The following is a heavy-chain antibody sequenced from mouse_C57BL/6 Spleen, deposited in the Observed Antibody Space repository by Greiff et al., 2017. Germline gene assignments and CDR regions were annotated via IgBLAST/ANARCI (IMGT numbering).Heavy chain of an antibody. V-gene: IGHV1-81*01. CDR3: ARGYFDY. CDR2: IYPGSGNT. Sequence: VQLQQSGAELARPGASVKLSCKASGYTFTSYGISWVKQRTGQGLEWIGEIYPGSGNTYYNEKFKGKATLTADKSSSTAYMELRSLTSEDSAVYFCARGYFDYWGQGTTLTVSS. J-gene: IGHJ2*01. CDR1: GYTFTSYG.